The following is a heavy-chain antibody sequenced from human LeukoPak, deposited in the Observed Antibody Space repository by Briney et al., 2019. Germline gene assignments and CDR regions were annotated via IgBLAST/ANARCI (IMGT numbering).Heavy chain of an antibody. J-gene: IGHJ4*02. CDR3: ARVEYSSGWHVDY. CDR2: ISYDGSNK. CDR1: GFTFSSYA. Sequence: GRSLRLSCAASGFTFSSYAMHWVRQAPGKGLEWVAVISYDGSNKYYADSVKGRFTISRDNSKNTLYLQMNSLRAEDTAVYYCARVEYSSGWHVDYWGQGTLVTVSS. V-gene: IGHV3-30-3*01. D-gene: IGHD6-19*01.